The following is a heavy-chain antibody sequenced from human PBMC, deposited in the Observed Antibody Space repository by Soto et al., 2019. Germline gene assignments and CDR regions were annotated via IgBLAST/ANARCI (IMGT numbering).Heavy chain of an antibody. V-gene: IGHV3-30*18. Sequence: QVQRVESGGGVVQPGRSLRLSCAASGFTFSSYGMHWVRQAPGKGLEWVAVISYDGSNKYYADSVKGRFTISRDNSNNSLYLHIDTMTAEDTAVSYCTNDLAYGGRGAFDIWGQGTMVTVSS. CDR2: ISYDGSNK. D-gene: IGHD3-10*01. CDR1: GFTFSSYG. J-gene: IGHJ3*02. CDR3: TNDLAYGGRGAFDI.